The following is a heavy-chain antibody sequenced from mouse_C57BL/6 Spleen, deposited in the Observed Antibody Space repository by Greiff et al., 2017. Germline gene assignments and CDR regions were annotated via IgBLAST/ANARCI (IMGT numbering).Heavy chain of an antibody. CDR2: IRNKANGYTT. Sequence: EVHLVESGGGLVQPGGSLSLSCAASGFTFTDYYMSWVRQPPGKALEWLGFIRNKANGYTTEYSASVKGRFTISRDTSQSILYLQMNALRAEDSATEYCARTGSYYFDYWGQGTTLTVSS. CDR1: GFTFTDYY. D-gene: IGHD2-2*01. J-gene: IGHJ2*01. V-gene: IGHV7-3*01. CDR3: ARTGSYYFDY.